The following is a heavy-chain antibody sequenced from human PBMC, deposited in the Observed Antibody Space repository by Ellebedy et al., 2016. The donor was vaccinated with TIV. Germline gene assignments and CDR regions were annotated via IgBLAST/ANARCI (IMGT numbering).Heavy chain of an antibody. CDR3: ARGSVYDSSGYYYGGRSDA. CDR1: GGTFSSYA. D-gene: IGHD3-22*01. Sequence: AASVKVSCKASGGTFSSYAISWVRQAPGQGLEWMGRIIPILGIANYAQKFQGRVTMTRDTSTSTVYMELSSLRSEDTAVYSCARGSVYDSSGYYYGGRSDAWGQGSLVTVSS. J-gene: IGHJ5*02. V-gene: IGHV1-69*04. CDR2: IIPILGIA.